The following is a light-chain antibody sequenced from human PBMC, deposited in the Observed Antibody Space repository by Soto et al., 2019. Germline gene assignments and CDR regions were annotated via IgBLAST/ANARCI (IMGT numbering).Light chain of an antibody. CDR3: QQYKTGWT. CDR1: EDVAKF. CDR2: DAS. J-gene: IGKJ1*01. Sequence: QMTHSPSTLSASVGDTVSVTCRASEDVAKFLAWHQQKPGRAPEIPISDASDLKIGVPSRFRGSGSGTDFTLSISGLQPDDSATDYCQQYKTGWTFGQGTKVEIK. V-gene: IGKV1-5*01.